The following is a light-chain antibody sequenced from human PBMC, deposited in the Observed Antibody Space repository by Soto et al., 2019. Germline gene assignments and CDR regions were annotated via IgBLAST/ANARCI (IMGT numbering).Light chain of an antibody. Sequence: DIQMTQSTSSLSASVGDRVTITCRASQSISSYLNWYQQKPGKAPNLLIYSASSLQSGVPSRFSGSGSGTVFTLTISSLQPEDFATYYCQQSYSTPRTFGQGTQVEIK. CDR2: SAS. CDR3: QQSYSTPRT. CDR1: QSISSY. J-gene: IGKJ1*01. V-gene: IGKV1-39*01.